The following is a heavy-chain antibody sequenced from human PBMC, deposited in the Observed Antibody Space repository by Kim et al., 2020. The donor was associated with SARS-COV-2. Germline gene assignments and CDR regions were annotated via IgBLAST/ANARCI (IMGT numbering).Heavy chain of an antibody. Sequence: SETLSLTCTVSGGSITSGSYYWGWIRQPPGKGFEWIVSVHYTGSTFSSPSPNSRVTLSVDTSSSQFYLKTRPGTAADTALYFCARHNECYAGAANDFWG. D-gene: IGHD2-8*02. CDR1: GGSITSGSYY. J-gene: IGHJ5*01. CDR2: VHYTGST. CDR3: ARHNECYAGAANDF. V-gene: IGHV4-39*01.